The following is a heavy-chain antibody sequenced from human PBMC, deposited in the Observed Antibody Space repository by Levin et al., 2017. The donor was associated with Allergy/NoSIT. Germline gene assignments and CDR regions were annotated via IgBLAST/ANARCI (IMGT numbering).Heavy chain of an antibody. V-gene: IGHV3-23*01. CDR2: VSGSGRRT. Sequence: GGSLRLSCAASDFAFSSYAMSWVRQAPGKGLEWVSGVSGSGRRTYYADSVKGRFTISRDNSKNTLYLQMNSLRVEDTAMYYCAKDDMTTGTGRSFDYWGQGTLVTVSS. CDR3: AKDDMTTGTGRSFDY. J-gene: IGHJ4*02. CDR1: DFAFSSYA. D-gene: IGHD4-17*01.